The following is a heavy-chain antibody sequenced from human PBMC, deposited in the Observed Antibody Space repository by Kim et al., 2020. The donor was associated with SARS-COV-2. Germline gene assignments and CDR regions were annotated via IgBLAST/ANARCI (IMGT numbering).Heavy chain of an antibody. CDR3: AWFGELSQYYFDY. J-gene: IGHJ4*02. Sequence: YNPSLKSRVTISVDTSKNQFSLKLSSVTAADTAVYYCAWFGELSQYYFDYWGQGTLVTVSS. D-gene: IGHD3-10*01. V-gene: IGHV4-34*01.